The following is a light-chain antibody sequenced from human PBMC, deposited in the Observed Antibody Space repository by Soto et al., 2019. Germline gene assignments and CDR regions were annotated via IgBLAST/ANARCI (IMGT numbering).Light chain of an antibody. CDR2: DAT. CDR1: QIMYTW. V-gene: IGKV1-5*01. Sequence: DIQMTQSPSTLSASVGDRVTITCRASQIMYTWLAWYQQKPGKAPKLLIYDATTLESGVPSRFSGSGSGTVFTLTLSSLQPADFATYYCQHYNGYFGQGTKLEI. CDR3: QHYNGY. J-gene: IGKJ2*01.